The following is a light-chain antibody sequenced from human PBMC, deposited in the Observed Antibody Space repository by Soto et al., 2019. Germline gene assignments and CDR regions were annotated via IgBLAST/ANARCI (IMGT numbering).Light chain of an antibody. J-gene: IGLJ1*01. V-gene: IGLV1-51*01. CDR1: TSNFVSNS. CDR3: GSWDSSLSAYV. CDR2: DDD. Sequence: QSVLTQSPSASGTPGQRVTISCSASTSNFVSNSVSWYQQLPGTAPKLLIYDDDKRPSGIPDRFSGSKSGTSATLGITGFQTGDEADYYCGSWDSSLSAYVFGTGTKLTVL.